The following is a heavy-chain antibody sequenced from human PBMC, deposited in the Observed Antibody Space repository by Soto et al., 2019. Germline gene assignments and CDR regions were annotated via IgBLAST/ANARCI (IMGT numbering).Heavy chain of an antibody. Sequence: SETLSLTCAVSGGSISSGGYSWSWIRQPPGKGLEWIGYIYHSGSTYYNPSLKSRVTISVDRSKNQFSLKLSPVTAADTAVYYCARGGVRANYYYYYGMDVWGQGTTVTVSS. CDR3: ARGGVRANYYYYYGMDV. CDR2: IYHSGST. V-gene: IGHV4-30-2*01. D-gene: IGHD1-26*01. J-gene: IGHJ6*02. CDR1: GGSISSGGYS.